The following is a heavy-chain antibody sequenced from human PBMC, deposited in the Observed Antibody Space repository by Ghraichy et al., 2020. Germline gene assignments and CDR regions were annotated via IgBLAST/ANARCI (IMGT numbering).Heavy chain of an antibody. D-gene: IGHD2-2*01. CDR2: INPSGGST. J-gene: IGHJ4*02. CDR3: ARGDCSSTSCYVNDRGDY. CDR1: GYIFTSYQ. V-gene: IGHV1-46*01. Sequence: ASVKVSCKASGYIFTSYQIHWVRQAPGQGLEWMGTINPSGGSTNYAQKFQGRVTMTRDTSTTTVYMELSSLRSEDTAVYYCARGDCSSTSCYVNDRGDYWGQGTLVTVSS.